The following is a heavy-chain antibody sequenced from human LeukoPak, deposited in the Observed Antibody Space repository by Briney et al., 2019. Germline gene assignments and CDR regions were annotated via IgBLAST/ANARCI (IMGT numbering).Heavy chain of an antibody. CDR3: ARGLLERGVVVIATPYFDY. V-gene: IGHV4-30-4*08. Sequence: NPSETLSLTCTVSGGSISSGDYYWSWIRQPPGKGLEWIGYIYYSGSTYYNPSLKSRVTISVDTSKNQFSLKLSSVTAADTAVYYCARGLLERGVVVIATPYFDYWGQGTLVTVSS. CDR2: IYYSGST. D-gene: IGHD2-21*01. CDR1: GGSISSGDYY. J-gene: IGHJ4*02.